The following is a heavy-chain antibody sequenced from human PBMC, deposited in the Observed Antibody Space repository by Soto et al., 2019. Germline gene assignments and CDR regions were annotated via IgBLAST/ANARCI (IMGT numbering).Heavy chain of an antibody. J-gene: IGHJ6*02. CDR3: ARDFRTYRPGVGV. D-gene: IGHD2-2*01. V-gene: IGHV1-2*02. Sequence: QAQLVQSGTKVKKPGASVKVSCKASGYPFTGPYIYWVRQAPGQGLEWMGWINPSSGGTEFAEKFQGRGNVTRDTSIRTGFLELNSLTSGDTGVHFCARDFRTYRPGVGVWGQGTAVTVSS. CDR1: GYPFTGPY. CDR2: INPSSGGT.